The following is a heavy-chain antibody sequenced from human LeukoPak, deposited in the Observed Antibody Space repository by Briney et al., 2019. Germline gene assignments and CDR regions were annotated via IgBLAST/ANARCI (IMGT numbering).Heavy chain of an antibody. CDR1: GFSFNTYS. J-gene: IGHJ6*03. Sequence: GGSLRLSCEASGFSFNTYSMKWVRQAPGKGLEWISYIGYSGRDTYYADSVKGRFTISRDSAGKSLYLQMNSLRAEDTAVYYCARRDGYYMDVWGKGTTVSVSS. V-gene: IGHV3-21*05. CDR3: ARRDGYYMDV. D-gene: IGHD2-21*02. CDR2: IGYSGRDT.